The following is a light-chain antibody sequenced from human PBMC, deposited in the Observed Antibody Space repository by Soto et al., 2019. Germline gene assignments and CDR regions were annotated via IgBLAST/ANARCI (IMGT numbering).Light chain of an antibody. Sequence: ELVLTQSPGTLSLSPGEGATLSCRASQSVSSSSLAWYQQKPGQAPRLLIYGASSRVTGIPDMFSGSGYRTIFSLTIRRLEPKVVVMYFCPKYGSTALTFGGGTKVEIK. CDR2: GAS. J-gene: IGKJ4*01. V-gene: IGKV3-20*01. CDR3: PKYGSTALT. CDR1: QSVSSSS.